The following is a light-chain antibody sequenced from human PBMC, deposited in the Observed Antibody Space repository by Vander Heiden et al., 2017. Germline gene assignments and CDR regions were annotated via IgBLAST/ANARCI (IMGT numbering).Light chain of an antibody. CDR3: CSYAGSYTYV. V-gene: IGLV2-11*01. CDR1: SSDVGGYNY. CDR2: DVS. J-gene: IGLJ1*01. Sequence: QSALTPPRSVSGAPGQSVTIACTGTSSDVGGYNYVSWYQQHPGKAPNLMIYDVSKRPSAVPDRFSGSKSGNTASLTISGLQAEDEADYYCCSYAGSYTYVFGTGTKVTVL.